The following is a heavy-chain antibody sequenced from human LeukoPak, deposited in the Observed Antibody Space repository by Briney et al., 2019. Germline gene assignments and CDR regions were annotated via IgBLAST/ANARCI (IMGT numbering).Heavy chain of an antibody. V-gene: IGHV1-46*01. J-gene: IGHJ4*02. D-gene: IGHD6-19*01. CDR1: GYTFTSYY. CDR3: ARGDSSGRSPVFVNY. CDR2: INPSGGST. Sequence: ASVKVSCKASGYTFTSYYMHWVRQAPGQGLEWMGIINPSGGSTSYAQKFQGRVTMTRDTSTSTVYMELSSLRSGDTAVYYCARGDSSGRSPVFVNYWGQGTLVTVSS.